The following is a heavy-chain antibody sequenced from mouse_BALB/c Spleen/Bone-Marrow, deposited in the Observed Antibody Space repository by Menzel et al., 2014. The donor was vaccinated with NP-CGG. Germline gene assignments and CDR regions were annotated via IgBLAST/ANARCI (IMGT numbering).Heavy chain of an antibody. CDR3: ARGDTTATHWYFDV. V-gene: IGHV1S34*01. J-gene: IGHJ1*01. Sequence: LVKTGASAKISCKASGYSFTGYYMHWVKQSHGKSLEWIGYISCYNGANSHNQKFKGKATFTVDTPSSTAYMQFNSLTSEDSAVYYCARGDTTATHWYFDVWGAGTTVTVSS. CDR1: GYSFTGYY. D-gene: IGHD1-2*01. CDR2: ISCYNGAN.